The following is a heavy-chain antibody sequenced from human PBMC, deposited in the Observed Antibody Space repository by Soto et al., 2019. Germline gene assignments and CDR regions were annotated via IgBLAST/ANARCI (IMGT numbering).Heavy chain of an antibody. J-gene: IGHJ4*02. CDR2: IYYSGST. Sequence: PSETLSLTCTVSGGSINNYYWSWIRQPPGKGLEWIGYIYYSGSTNYNPSLKSRVTISVDTSKNQFSLKLSSVTAADTAVYYCARDPHLIDSSGWSNIDYWGQGTLVTVSS. V-gene: IGHV4-59*01. CDR3: ARDPHLIDSSGWSNIDY. D-gene: IGHD6-19*01. CDR1: GGSINNYY.